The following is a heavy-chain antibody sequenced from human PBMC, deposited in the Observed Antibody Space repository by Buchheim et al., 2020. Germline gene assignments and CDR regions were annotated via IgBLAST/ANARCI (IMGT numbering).Heavy chain of an antibody. Sequence: EVQLVESGGGLVQPGGSLRLSCAASGFTFSSYWMSWVRQAPGKGLEWVANIKQDGSEKYYVDSVKGRCTISRDNAKNSLYLQMNSLRAEDTAVYYCARDPHSSGYYSYYYYGMDVWGQGTT. V-gene: IGHV3-7*04. CDR2: IKQDGSEK. D-gene: IGHD3-22*01. CDR1: GFTFSSYW. J-gene: IGHJ6*02. CDR3: ARDPHSSGYYSYYYYGMDV.